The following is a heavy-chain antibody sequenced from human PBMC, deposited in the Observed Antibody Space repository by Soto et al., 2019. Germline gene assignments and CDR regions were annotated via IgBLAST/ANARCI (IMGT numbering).Heavy chain of an antibody. V-gene: IGHV3-72*01. D-gene: IGHD3-10*01. CDR3: VLWVRGVINY. Sequence: EVQLVESGGGLVQPGGSLRLCCATSGFTFSDHYLEWVRQAPGKGLEWVGRSRNRAQSYTTEYAASVKGRFTISRDDSKNSLYLQVNSLTTDDTAVYYCVLWVRGVINYWGQGTLVTVSS. J-gene: IGHJ4*02. CDR2: SRNRAQSYTT. CDR1: GFTFSDHY.